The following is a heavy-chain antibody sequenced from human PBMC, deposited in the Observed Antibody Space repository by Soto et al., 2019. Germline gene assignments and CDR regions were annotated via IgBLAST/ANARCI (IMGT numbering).Heavy chain of an antibody. V-gene: IGHV3-21*01. Sequence: PGGSLRLSCAASGFTFSSYSMNWVRQAPGKGLEWVSSISSSSSYIYYADSVKGRFTISRDNAKNSLYLQMNSLRAEDTAVYYCAGGAVVVAATPSWFDPWGQGTLVTVSS. J-gene: IGHJ5*02. CDR3: AGGAVVVAATPSWFDP. CDR1: GFTFSSYS. D-gene: IGHD2-15*01. CDR2: ISSSSSYI.